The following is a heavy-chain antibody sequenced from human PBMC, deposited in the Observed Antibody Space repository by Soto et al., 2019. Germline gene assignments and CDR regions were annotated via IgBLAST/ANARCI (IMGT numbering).Heavy chain of an antibody. D-gene: IGHD1-26*01. CDR1: ENTLTELT. Sequence: ASVKVSCKVPENTLTELTIDWLRQAPGKGLEWMGRSAPEEGEPIYPQKFQGRVSMTEDPSTDTAYMELTSLRFEDTAVYFCAADRKIVGTIGAFDVWGQGTLVTVSS. J-gene: IGHJ4*02. CDR3: AADRKIVGTIGAFDV. CDR2: SAPEEGEP. V-gene: IGHV1-24*01.